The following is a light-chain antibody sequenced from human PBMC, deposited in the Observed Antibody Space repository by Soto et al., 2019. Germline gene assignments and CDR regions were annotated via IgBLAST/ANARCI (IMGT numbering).Light chain of an antibody. CDR3: QSYDSSLSGWV. Sequence: QSVLTQPPSVSGAPGQRVTISCTGSSSNIGAGYGVHWYQQLPETAPKLLIYGNSNRPSGVPDRFSGSKSGTSASLAITGLQAEDEADYYCQSYDSSLSGWVFGGGTKLTVL. V-gene: IGLV1-40*01. CDR1: SSNIGAGYG. CDR2: GNS. J-gene: IGLJ3*02.